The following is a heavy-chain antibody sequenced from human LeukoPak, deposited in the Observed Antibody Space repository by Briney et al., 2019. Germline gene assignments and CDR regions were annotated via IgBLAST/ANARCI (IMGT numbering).Heavy chain of an antibody. CDR3: AKVRITGTYFFDY. CDR2: ISGSGGST. Sequence: GGSLRLSCAASGFIFSSYALSWVRQAPRKGTEWVSAISGSGGSTYYADSVKGRFTISRDNSKVTLYVQMNSLRAEGRAVYYCAKVRITGTYFFDYWGRGTLAAVAS. J-gene: IGHJ4*02. V-gene: IGHV3-23*01. CDR1: GFIFSSYA. D-gene: IGHD1/OR15-1a*01.